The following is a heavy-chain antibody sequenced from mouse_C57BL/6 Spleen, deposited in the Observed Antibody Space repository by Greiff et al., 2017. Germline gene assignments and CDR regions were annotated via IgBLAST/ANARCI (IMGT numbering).Heavy chain of an antibody. CDR1: GYTFTDYY. Sequence: VQLQQSGPELVKPGASVKISCKASGYTFTDYYMNWVKQSHGKSLEWIGDINPNNGGTSYNQKFKGKATLTVDKSSSTAYMELRSLTSEDSAVYYCARGDYYGSSPYYFDYGGQGTTLTVSS. CDR3: ARGDYYGSSPYYFDY. CDR2: INPNNGGT. V-gene: IGHV1-26*01. D-gene: IGHD1-1*01. J-gene: IGHJ2*01.